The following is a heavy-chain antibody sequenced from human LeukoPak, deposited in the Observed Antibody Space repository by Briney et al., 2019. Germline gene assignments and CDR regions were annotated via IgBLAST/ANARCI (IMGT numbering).Heavy chain of an antibody. CDR2: ISGSGGST. D-gene: IGHD3-22*01. CDR1: GFTFSSYA. V-gene: IGHV3-23*01. J-gene: IGHJ4*02. Sequence: GGSLRLSCAASGFTFSSYAMSWVRQAPGKGVEWVSAISGSGGSTYYADSVKGRFTISRDNSKNTLYLQMNSLRAEDTAVYYCAKQMYYYDSSGLFDYWGQGTLVTVSS. CDR3: AKQMYYYDSSGLFDY.